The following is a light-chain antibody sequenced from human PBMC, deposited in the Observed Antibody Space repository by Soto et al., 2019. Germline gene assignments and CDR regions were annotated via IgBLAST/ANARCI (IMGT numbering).Light chain of an antibody. CDR3: QSYDSSLSGWV. J-gene: IGLJ3*02. CDR1: SSNIGAGYD. V-gene: IGLV1-40*01. Sequence: QSVLTQPPSVSGAPGQRVSISCTGSSSNIGAGYDVHWYQQLPGTAPKLLIYGNSNRPSGVPDRFSGSKSDTSASLGITGLQAEDEADYYCQSYDSSLSGWVFGGGTKLTVL. CDR2: GNS.